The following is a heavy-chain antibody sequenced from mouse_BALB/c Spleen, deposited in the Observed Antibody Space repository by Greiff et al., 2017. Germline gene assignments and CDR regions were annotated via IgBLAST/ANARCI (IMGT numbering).Heavy chain of an antibody. CDR2: IYWDDDK. CDR1: GFSLSTSGMG. D-gene: IGHD1-1*01. J-gene: IGHJ1*01. V-gene: IGHV8-12*01. Sequence: QVTLKVCGPGILQPSQTLSLTCSFSGFSLSTSGMGVSWIRQPSGKGLEWLAHIYWDDDKRYNPSLKSRLTISKDTSSNQVFLKITSVDTADTATYYCARRARYYGSSYWYFDVWGAGTTVTVSS. CDR3: ARRARYYGSSYWYFDV.